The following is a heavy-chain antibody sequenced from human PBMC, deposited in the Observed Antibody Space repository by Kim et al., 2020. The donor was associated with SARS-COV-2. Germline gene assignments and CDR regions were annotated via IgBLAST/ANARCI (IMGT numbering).Heavy chain of an antibody. CDR2: T. Sequence: TKYSQKFQGRLTITRDTSATTAYMELSSLRSEDTAMYYCARGIAVAATIDYWGQGTLVTVSS. J-gene: IGHJ4*02. CDR3: ARGIAVAATIDY. V-gene: IGHV1-3*01. D-gene: IGHD6-13*01.